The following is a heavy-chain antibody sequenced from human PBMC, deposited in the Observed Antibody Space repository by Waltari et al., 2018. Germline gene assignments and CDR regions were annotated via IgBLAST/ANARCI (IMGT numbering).Heavy chain of an antibody. CDR3: VRDSRYAFDI. J-gene: IGHJ3*02. V-gene: IGHV3-48*04. Sequence: EEQLVESGGDLVQPGGSLRLSCAASGFIFSTYSMNWVRQAPGKGLEWIAYISWTDTHTDYADSVKGRFTISRDNAKNSLYLQMESLGAEDTAVYYCVRDSRYAFDIWGHGTVVTVSS. CDR2: ISWTDTHT. D-gene: IGHD2-2*01. CDR1: GFIFSTYS.